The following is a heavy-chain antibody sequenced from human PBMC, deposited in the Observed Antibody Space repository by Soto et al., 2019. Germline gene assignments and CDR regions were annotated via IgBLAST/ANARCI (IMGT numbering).Heavy chain of an antibody. CDR3: ARDYSCGYGMDV. D-gene: IGHD6-19*01. V-gene: IGHV1-8*01. J-gene: IGHJ6*02. CDR2: MNPNSGNT. CDR1: GYTFTSYD. Sequence: ASVKVSFKASGYTFTSYDINWVRQATGQGLEWMGWMNPNSGNTDYAQKFQGRVTMTRNTSISTAYMELGSLRSEDTAVYYCARDYSCGYGMDVWGQGITVTVSS.